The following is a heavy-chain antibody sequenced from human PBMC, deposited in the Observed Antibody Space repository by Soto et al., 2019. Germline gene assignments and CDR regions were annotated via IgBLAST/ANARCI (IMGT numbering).Heavy chain of an antibody. Sequence: SETLSLTCTVSGGSVSTSSYYWGWIRQPPGKGLEWIGSIYYSGSAYYNPSLKSRVTISVDTSKNQFSLMLTSVTAADTAVYFCARHPTLGCNHSPTGWFDPWGQGTMVTVYS. CDR1: GGSVSTSSYY. CDR2: IYYSGSA. J-gene: IGHJ5*02. CDR3: ARHPTLGCNHSPTGWFDP. V-gene: IGHV4-39*01. D-gene: IGHD1-26*01.